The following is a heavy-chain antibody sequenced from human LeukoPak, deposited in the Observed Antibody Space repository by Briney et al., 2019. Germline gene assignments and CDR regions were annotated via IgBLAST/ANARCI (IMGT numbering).Heavy chain of an antibody. CDR3: ARPHRPSYYMDV. J-gene: IGHJ6*03. Sequence: SETLSLTCTVSGGSISSSSYYWGWIRQPPGKGLEWIGSIYYSGSTYYNPSLKSRVTISVDTSKNQFSLKLSSVTAADTAVYYCARPHRPSYYMDVWGKGTTVTVSS. CDR2: IYYSGST. CDR1: GGSISSSSYY. V-gene: IGHV4-39*01.